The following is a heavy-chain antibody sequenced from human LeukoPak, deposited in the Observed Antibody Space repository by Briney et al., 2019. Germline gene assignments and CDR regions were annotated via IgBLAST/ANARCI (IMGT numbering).Heavy chain of an antibody. CDR2: IKQDGSEK. CDR3: AREVAWELLGAFDI. J-gene: IGHJ3*02. D-gene: IGHD1-26*01. Sequence: PGGSLRLSCAASGFTFSSYWMSWVRQAPGKGLEWVANIKQDGSEKYYVDSVKGRFTISRDNAKNSLYLQMNSLRAEDTAVYYCAREVAWELLGAFDIWGQGTMVTVSS. V-gene: IGHV3-7*01. CDR1: GFTFSSYW.